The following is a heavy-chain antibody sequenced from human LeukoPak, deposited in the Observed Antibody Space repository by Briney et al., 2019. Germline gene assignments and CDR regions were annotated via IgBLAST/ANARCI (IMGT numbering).Heavy chain of an antibody. D-gene: IGHD3-3*01. J-gene: IGHJ3*02. V-gene: IGHV4-38-2*01. CDR3: ARNGGIPRFGVVKTPRGAFDI. Sequence: SETLSLTCAVSGYSISSGYYWGWMRQPPGKGREWIGSIYHSGSTYYNPSLKSRVTISVDTSKNQFSLKLSSVTAADTAVYYCARNGGIPRFGVVKTPRGAFDIWGQGTMVTVSS. CDR1: GYSISSGYY. CDR2: IYHSGST.